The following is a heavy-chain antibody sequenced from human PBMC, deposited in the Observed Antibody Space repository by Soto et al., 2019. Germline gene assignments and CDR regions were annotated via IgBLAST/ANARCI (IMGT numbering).Heavy chain of an antibody. Sequence: VKVSCKASGGTFSSYAISWVRQAPGQGLEWMGGIIPIFGTANYARKFQGRVTITADESTSTVYMELTSLRSEDTAVYYCARTQGVHPGNYWGQGTLVTVSS. CDR2: IIPIFGTA. CDR1: GGTFSSYA. V-gene: IGHV1-69*13. J-gene: IGHJ4*02. CDR3: ARTQGVHPGNY.